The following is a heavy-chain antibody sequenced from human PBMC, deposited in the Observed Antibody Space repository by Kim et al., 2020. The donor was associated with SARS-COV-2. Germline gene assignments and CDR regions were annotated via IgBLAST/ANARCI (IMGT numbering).Heavy chain of an antibody. CDR3: ARDQYDFWSGYYPLDY. J-gene: IGHJ4*02. CDR2: IKQDGSDK. CDR1: GFTFSSYW. D-gene: IGHD3-3*01. V-gene: IGHV3-7*01. Sequence: GGSLRLSCAAAGFTFSSYWMSWGSQAPEKGIEWVANIKQDGSDKYYVDSVKGRFTISRDNAKNSLYLQMNSLRAEDTAVYYCARDQYDFWSGYYPLDYWGQGTLVTVSS.